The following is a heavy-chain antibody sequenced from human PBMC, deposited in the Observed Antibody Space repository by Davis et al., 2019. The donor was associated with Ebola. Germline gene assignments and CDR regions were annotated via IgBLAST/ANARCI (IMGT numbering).Heavy chain of an antibody. CDR1: GFTFSNAW. D-gene: IGHD3-16*01. CDR2: IKSKTDGGTT. CDR3: TTVSITGHYYYYGMDV. J-gene: IGHJ6*02. Sequence: GESLKISCAASGFTFSNAWMNWVRQAPGKGLEWVGRIKSKTDGGTTDYAAPVKGRFTISRDDSKNTLYLQMNSLKTEDTAVYYCTTVSITGHYYYYGMDVWGQGTTVTVSS. V-gene: IGHV3-15*07.